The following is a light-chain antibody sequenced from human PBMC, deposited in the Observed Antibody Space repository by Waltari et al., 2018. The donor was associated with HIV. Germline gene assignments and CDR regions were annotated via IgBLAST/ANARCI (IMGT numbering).Light chain of an antibody. Sequence: QSALTQPASVSGTPGHSITISCTGTHSDFGGYTSVSWYQQHPGKSPQLMIYDVSHPPSGVSNRFSGSKSGYTASLTISGLQAEDEADYCCGSYAGSSTYVFGTGTKVTVL. J-gene: IGLJ1*01. V-gene: IGLV2-23*02. CDR1: HSDFGGYTS. CDR2: DVS. CDR3: GSYAGSSTYV.